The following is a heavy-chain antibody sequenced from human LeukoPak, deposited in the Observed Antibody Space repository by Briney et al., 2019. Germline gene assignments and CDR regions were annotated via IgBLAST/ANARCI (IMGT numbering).Heavy chain of an antibody. CDR1: GGSFSGYY. CDR3: ARHALYDFWSGRTYYFDY. V-gene: IGHV4-38-2*01. D-gene: IGHD3-3*01. Sequence: PSETLSLTCAVYGGSFSGYYWGWIRQPPGKGLGWIGSIYHSGSTYYNPSLKSRVTISVDTSKNQFSLKLSSVTAADTAVYYCARHALYDFWSGRTYYFDYWGQGTLVTVSS. J-gene: IGHJ4*02. CDR2: IYHSGST.